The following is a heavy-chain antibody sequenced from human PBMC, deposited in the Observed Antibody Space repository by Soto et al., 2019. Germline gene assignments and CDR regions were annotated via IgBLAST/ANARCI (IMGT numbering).Heavy chain of an antibody. J-gene: IGHJ4*02. V-gene: IGHV4-38-2*01. CDR2: IYHSGST. CDR1: GYSISSGYY. D-gene: IGHD3-22*01. Sequence: ASETLSLTCAVSGYSISSGYYWGWIRQPPGKGLEWIGSIYHSGSTYYNPSLKSRVTISVDTSKNQFSLKLSSVTAADTAVYYCARWDSSDYGFDYWGQGTLVTVSS. CDR3: ARWDSSDYGFDY.